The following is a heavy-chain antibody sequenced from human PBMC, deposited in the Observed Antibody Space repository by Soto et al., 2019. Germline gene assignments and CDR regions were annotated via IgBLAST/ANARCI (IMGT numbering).Heavy chain of an antibody. J-gene: IGHJ3*02. CDR2: IYHSGNA. CDR1: GGSISSSNW. V-gene: IGHV4-4*02. CDR3: ARLRRTPNDAFDI. Sequence: SETLSLTCDVSGGSISSSNWWSWVRQSPGKGLNWIAEIYHSGNANHDPSLRSRLTISVDRSKNQFSLKLTSVTASDTAVYYCARLRRTPNDAFDIWGPGTMVTVSS.